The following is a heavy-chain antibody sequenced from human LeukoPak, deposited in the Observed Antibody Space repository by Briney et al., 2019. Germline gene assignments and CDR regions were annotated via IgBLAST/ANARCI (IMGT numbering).Heavy chain of an antibody. D-gene: IGHD3-9*01. Sequence: SGPTLVKPTQTFTLTCTFSGFSLSTSGVGVGWIRQPPGKALEWLALIYCDDDKRYSPSLKSRLTITKDTSKNQVVLTMTNMDPVDTATYYCAHRDYDILTGYYKNNWFDPWGQGTLVTVSS. CDR3: AHRDYDILTGYYKNNWFDP. CDR2: IYCDDDK. CDR1: GFSLSTSGVG. V-gene: IGHV2-5*02. J-gene: IGHJ5*02.